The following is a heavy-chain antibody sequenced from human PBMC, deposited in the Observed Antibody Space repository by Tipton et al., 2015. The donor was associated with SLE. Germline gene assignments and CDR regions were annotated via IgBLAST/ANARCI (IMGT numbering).Heavy chain of an antibody. CDR3: ARGSGLEGAPDAFDI. Sequence: TLSLTCTVSGGSISSSRFYWGWLRQPPGKGLEWIGNIYFSGTTYYNPSLKSRVTISVDTSKNQFSLKLSSVTAADTAVYYCARGSGLEGAPDAFDIWGQGTMVTVSS. V-gene: IGHV4-39*07. CDR2: IYFSGTT. J-gene: IGHJ3*02. CDR1: GGSISSSRFY. D-gene: IGHD1-26*01.